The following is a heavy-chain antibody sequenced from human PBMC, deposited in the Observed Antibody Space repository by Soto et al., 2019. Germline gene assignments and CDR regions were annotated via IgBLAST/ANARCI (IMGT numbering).Heavy chain of an antibody. CDR3: AIAGYYYENSCQIAYDY. D-gene: IGHD3-22*01. CDR2: INHGGNT. J-gene: IGHJ4*01. V-gene: IGHV4-34*01. Sequence: PSETLSLTCAVYGASLSDNYCNWLRQPPGKGLEWIGEINHGGNTNYNPSLRSRATISIDTSKNQLSLNLRSVTAADTAVYYCAIAGYYYENSCQIAYDYWGHGILVTVSS. CDR1: GASLSDNY.